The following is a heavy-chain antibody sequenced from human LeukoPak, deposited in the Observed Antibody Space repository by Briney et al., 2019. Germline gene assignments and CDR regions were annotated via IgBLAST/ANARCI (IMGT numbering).Heavy chain of an antibody. CDR2: INHSGST. J-gene: IGHJ5*02. D-gene: IGHD2-2*01. CDR3: ARDVGYCSSTSCYGWFDP. Sequence: SETLSLTCAVYGGSFSGYYWSWIRQPPGKGLEWIGEINHSGSTNYNPSLKSRVTISVDTSKNQFSLKLSSVTAADTAVYYCARDVGYCSSTSCYGWFDPWGQGTLVTVSS. V-gene: IGHV4-34*01. CDR1: GGSFSGYY.